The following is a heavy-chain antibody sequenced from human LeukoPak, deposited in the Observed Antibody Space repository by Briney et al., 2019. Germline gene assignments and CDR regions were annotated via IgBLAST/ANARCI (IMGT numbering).Heavy chain of an antibody. CDR3: ARDLKGLRFLEWLLLGYAFDI. D-gene: IGHD3-3*01. Sequence: ASVKVSCKVSGYTLTELSMHWVRQAPGKGLEWMGGFDPEDGETIYAQKFQGRVTMTRDTSTSTVYMELSSLRSEDTAVYYCARDLKGLRFLEWLLLGYAFDIWGQGTMVTVSS. CDR2: FDPEDGET. V-gene: IGHV1-24*01. J-gene: IGHJ3*02. CDR1: GYTLTELS.